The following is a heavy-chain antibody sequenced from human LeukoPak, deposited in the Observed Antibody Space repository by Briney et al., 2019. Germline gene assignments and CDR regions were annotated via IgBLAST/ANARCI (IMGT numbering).Heavy chain of an antibody. CDR2: IYPGDSDT. CDR3: ARHTLMNEGRCYYYYYMDV. V-gene: IGHV5-51*01. CDR1: GYSFTSYW. J-gene: IGHJ6*03. Sequence: GESLKISCKGSGYSFTSYWIGWVRQMPGKGLEWMGIIYPGDSDTRYSPSFQGQVTISADKSISTAYLQWSSLKASDTAMYYCARHTLMNEGRCYYYYYMDVWGKGTTVTVSS.